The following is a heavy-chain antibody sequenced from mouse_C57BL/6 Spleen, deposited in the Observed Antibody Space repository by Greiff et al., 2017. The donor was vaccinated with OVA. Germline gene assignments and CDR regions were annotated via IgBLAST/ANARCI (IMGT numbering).Heavy chain of an antibody. CDR3: ARNYERYFDV. D-gene: IGHD1-1*01. CDR1: GYTFTSYW. CDR2: IDPSDSDT. Sequence: QVQLQQPGAELVMPGASVKLSCKASGYTFTSYWMHWVKQRPGQGLEWIGEIDPSDSDTNYNQKFKGKSTLTVDKSSSTAYMLLSSLTSDDSAVYYCARNYERYFDVWGTGTTVTVSS. V-gene: IGHV1-69*01. J-gene: IGHJ1*03.